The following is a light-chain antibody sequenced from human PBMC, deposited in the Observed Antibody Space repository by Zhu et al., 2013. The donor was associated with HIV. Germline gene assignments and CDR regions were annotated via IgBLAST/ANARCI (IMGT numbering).Light chain of an antibody. Sequence: DIQMTQSPSSLSASVGDRVTITCRTTQSRATQTIRNYLNWYQQKPGKAPKLLIYAASSLQSGVPSRFSGSGFGTDFTLTISSLQPEDFATYYCQQSYSTPFTFGQGTTLDIK. CDR1: QSRATQTIRNY. CDR3: QQSYSTPFT. J-gene: IGKJ2*01. V-gene: IGKV1-39*01. CDR2: AAS.